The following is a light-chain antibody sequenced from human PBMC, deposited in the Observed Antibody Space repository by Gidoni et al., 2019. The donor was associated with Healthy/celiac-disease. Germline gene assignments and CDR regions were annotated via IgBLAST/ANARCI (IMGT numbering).Light chain of an antibody. CDR3: QQYNSYSLYT. V-gene: IGKV1-5*01. CDR1: QRISSW. J-gene: IGKJ2*01. Sequence: DIQMTQSPSTLSASVGDRVTITCRASQRISSWLAWYQQKPGKAPKLLIYYASSLESGVPSRFSGSGSGTEFTLTISSLQPDDFATYYCQQYNSYSLYTFGQGTKLEIK. CDR2: YAS.